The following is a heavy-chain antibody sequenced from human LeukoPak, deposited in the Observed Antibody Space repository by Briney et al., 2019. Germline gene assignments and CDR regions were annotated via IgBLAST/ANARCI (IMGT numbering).Heavy chain of an antibody. D-gene: IGHD6-25*01. CDR1: GFTFSSYS. Sequence: SGGSLRLSCAASGFTFSSYSMNWVRQAPGKGLEWVSYISSSSSTIYYADSVEGRFTISRDNAKNSLYLQMSNLRGEDTALYYCARDGTPIYSNGWVYMDVWGKGTTVTISS. CDR3: ARDGTPIYSNGWVYMDV. V-gene: IGHV3-48*04. CDR2: ISSSSSTI. J-gene: IGHJ6*04.